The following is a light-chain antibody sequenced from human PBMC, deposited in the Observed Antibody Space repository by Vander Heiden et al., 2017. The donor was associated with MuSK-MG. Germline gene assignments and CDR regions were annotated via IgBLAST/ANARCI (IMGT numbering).Light chain of an antibody. Sequence: DIQMTQSPSSLSASVGDRVTITCRASQSISSYLNWYQQKPGKAPKLLIYAASSLQSGVPSRFSGSGYGTDFTLTISSLQPEDFATYYWQQNDSTPQVTFGQGTKLEIK. V-gene: IGKV1-39*01. J-gene: IGKJ2*01. CDR1: QSISSY. CDR3: QQNDSTPQVT. CDR2: AAS.